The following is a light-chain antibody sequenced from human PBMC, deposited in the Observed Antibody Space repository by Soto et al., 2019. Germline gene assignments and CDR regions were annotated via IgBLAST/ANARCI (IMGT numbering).Light chain of an antibody. Sequence: QSVLTQPASVSGSPGQSITISCTGTSSEVGGYNYVSWYQQHPGKAPKLMIYDVSNRPSGVSNRFSGSKSGNTASLTISGLQAEDEADYYCSSYTSSSYNYVFGTGTKVTVL. J-gene: IGLJ1*01. V-gene: IGLV2-14*01. CDR1: SSEVGGYNY. CDR2: DVS. CDR3: SSYTSSSYNYV.